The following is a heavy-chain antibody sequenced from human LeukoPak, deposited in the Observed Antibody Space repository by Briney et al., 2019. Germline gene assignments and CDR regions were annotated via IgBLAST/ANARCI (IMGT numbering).Heavy chain of an antibody. CDR3: AREYGDYLYYFDY. D-gene: IGHD4-17*01. CDR1: GYTFTSYA. Sequence: GASVKVSCKASGYTFTSYAMHWVRQAPGQRLEWMGWINAGNGNTKYSQKFQGRVTITRDTSASTAYMELSSLRSEDTAVYYCAREYGDYLYYFDYWGQGTLVTASS. CDR2: INAGNGNT. V-gene: IGHV1-3*01. J-gene: IGHJ4*02.